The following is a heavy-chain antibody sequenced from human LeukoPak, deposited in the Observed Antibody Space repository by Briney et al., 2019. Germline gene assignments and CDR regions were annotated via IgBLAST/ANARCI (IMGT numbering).Heavy chain of an antibody. D-gene: IGHD2-21*01. CDR2: IIPIFGTA. CDR1: GGTFSSYA. V-gene: IGHV1-69*13. CDR3: ASCGGDCYGAGSYYYYMDV. J-gene: IGHJ6*03. Sequence: ASVKVSCKASGGTFSSYAISWVRQAPGQGLEWMGGIIPIFGTANYAQKFQGRVTITADESTSTAYMELSSLRSEDTAVYYCASCGGDCYGAGSYYYYMDVWGKGTTVTVSS.